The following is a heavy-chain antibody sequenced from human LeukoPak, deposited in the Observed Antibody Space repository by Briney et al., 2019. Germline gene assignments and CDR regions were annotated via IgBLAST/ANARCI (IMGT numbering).Heavy chain of an antibody. CDR3: ARDDYYDSSGFT. D-gene: IGHD3-22*01. CDR1: GFTLSSYA. CDR2: ISGNAGST. Sequence: PGGSLRLSCAASGFTLSSYAMSWVRQAPGKGLEWVSLISGNAGSTYYADSVKGRFTISRDITKNTLYLQMNSLRAEDTAVYYCARDDYYDSSGFTWGQGTLVTVSS. J-gene: IGHJ5*02. V-gene: IGHV3-23*01.